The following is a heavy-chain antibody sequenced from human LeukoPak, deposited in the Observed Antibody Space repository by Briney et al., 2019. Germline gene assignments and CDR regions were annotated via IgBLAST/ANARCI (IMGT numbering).Heavy chain of an antibody. D-gene: IGHD3-10*01. V-gene: IGHV3-23*01. CDR2: TTGSGDSA. Sequence: PGGSLRLSCAASGFTFSTYAMSWVRQAPGKGLQCVSGTTGSGDSAYSEDSVKGRFFVSRDNSKNTLYLQMNSLRPEDTALYYCAKGRHSRSYNELDYWGQGTLVAASS. CDR1: GFTFSTYA. CDR3: AKGRHSRSYNELDY. J-gene: IGHJ4*02.